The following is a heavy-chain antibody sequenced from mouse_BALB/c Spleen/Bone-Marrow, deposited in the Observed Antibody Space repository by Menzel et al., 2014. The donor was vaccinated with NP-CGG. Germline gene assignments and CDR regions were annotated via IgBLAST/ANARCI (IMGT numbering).Heavy chain of an antibody. CDR2: ILPSIGRT. CDR1: DSEVFPIAY. V-gene: IGHV15-2*02. Sequence: SGFELMSPGSSVKLSCKDFDSEVFPIAYMSLVRQKPGHGFEWIGVILPSIGRTIYGETFEDKATLDADAVSNTAYLESNSLTTEDSAIYCCARSDYDDGWYFDVWGAGTTVTVSS. D-gene: IGHD2-4*01. J-gene: IGHJ1*01. CDR3: ARSDYDDGWYFDV.